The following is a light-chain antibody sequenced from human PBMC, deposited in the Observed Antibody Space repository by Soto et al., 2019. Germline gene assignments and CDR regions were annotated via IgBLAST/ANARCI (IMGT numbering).Light chain of an antibody. CDR2: GAS. J-gene: IGKJ5*01. CDR1: QTVSRH. Sequence: EIVMTQSPGTLSVSPGERATLSCRASQTVSRHLAWYQQKPGQAPRLLIFGASTRASGIPDRFSGSGSGTEFTLTISFLQSEDFAAYYCQQYTTWPLIAFGPGTRLDIK. V-gene: IGKV3-15*01. CDR3: QQYTTWPLIA.